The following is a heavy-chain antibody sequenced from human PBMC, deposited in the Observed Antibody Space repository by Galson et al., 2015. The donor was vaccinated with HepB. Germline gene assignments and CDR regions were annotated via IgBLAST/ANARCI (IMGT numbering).Heavy chain of an antibody. V-gene: IGHV4-59*01. CDR3: ARAGGSSSWYFRLDP. D-gene: IGHD6-13*01. J-gene: IGHJ5*02. CDR1: GGSISSYY. Sequence: SETLSLTCTVSGGSISSYYWSWIRQPPGKGLEWIGYIYYSGSTNYNPSLKSRVTISVDTSKNQFSLKLSSVTAADTAVYYCARAGGSSSWYFRLDPWGQGTLVTVSS. CDR2: IYYSGST.